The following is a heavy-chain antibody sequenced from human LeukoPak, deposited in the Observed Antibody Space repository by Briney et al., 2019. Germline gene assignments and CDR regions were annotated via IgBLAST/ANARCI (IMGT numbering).Heavy chain of an antibody. CDR1: GFTFSSYA. D-gene: IGHD2-15*01. CDR3: AKSRDSRYDYFDY. V-gene: IGHV3-23*01. J-gene: IGHJ4*02. Sequence: PGGSLRLSCAASGFTFSSYAISWVRQAPGEGLEWVSAISASGDGTYYPDSVKGRFTISRDNSENTLYLQMNSLRAEDTAVYYCAKSRDSRYDYFDYWGQGILVTVSS. CDR2: ISASGDGT.